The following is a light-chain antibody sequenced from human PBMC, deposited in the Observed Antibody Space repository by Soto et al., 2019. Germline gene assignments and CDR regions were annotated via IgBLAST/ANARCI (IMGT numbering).Light chain of an antibody. CDR3: QQYYGTPLT. V-gene: IGKV4-1*01. CDR1: KSVLYSSNNKNY. Sequence: DIVMTQSPDSLAVSLGERATINCKYSKSVLYSSNNKNYLAWYQQKPGQPPKLLIYWASTRESGVPDRFSGSGSGTDFTLTISSLQAEDVAVYYCQQYYGTPLTFGGGTKVEIK. J-gene: IGKJ4*01. CDR2: WAS.